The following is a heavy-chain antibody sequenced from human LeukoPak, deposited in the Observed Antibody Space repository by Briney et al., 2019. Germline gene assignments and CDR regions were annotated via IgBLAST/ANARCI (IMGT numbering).Heavy chain of an antibody. CDR1: GFTFSSYS. Sequence: GGSLRLSCAASGFTFSSYSMNWVRQAPGKGLEWVSSISSSSSYIYYADSVKGRFTISRDNAKNSLYLQMNSLRAEDTAVYYCARDRVSGSNFNWFDPWGQGTLVTVSS. J-gene: IGHJ5*02. D-gene: IGHD3-16*01. CDR2: ISSSSSYI. CDR3: ARDRVSGSNFNWFDP. V-gene: IGHV3-21*01.